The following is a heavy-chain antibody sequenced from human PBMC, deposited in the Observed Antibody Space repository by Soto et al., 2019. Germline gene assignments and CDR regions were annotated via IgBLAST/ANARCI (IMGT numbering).Heavy chain of an antibody. D-gene: IGHD6-6*01. V-gene: IGHV1-18*01. CDR2: ISAYNGNT. CDR3: ARAEQLVHHCDY. J-gene: IGHJ4*02. CDR1: GYTFTSYG. Sequence: ASVKVSCKASGYTFTSYGISWVRQAPGQGLEWMGWISAYNGNTNYAQKLQGRVTMTTDTSTSTAYMELRSLRSDDTAVYYGARAEQLVHHCDYWGQGTLVTVSS.